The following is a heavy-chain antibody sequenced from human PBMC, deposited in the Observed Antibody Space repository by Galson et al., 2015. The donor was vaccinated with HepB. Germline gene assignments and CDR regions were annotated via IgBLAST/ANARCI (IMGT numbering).Heavy chain of an antibody. J-gene: IGHJ4*02. V-gene: IGHV3-30*18. CDR2: ISYDGSNK. CDR1: GFTFSSYG. Sequence: SLRLSCAASGFTFSSYGMHWVRQAPGKGLEWVAVISYDGSNKYYADSVKGRFTISRDNSKNTLYLQMNSLRAEDTAVYYCAKDSSGPLDYWGQGTLVTVSS. CDR3: AKDSSGPLDY. D-gene: IGHD6-19*01.